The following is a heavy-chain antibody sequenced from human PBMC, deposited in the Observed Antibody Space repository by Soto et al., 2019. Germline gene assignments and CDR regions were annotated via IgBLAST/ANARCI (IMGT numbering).Heavy chain of an antibody. Sequence: SETLSLTCAVYGGSFSGYYWSWIRQPPGKGLEWIGEINHSGSTNYNPSLKSRVTISVDTSKNQFSLKLSSVTAADTAVYYCARGGLRYFSSTSCYEGGSWFDPWGQGTLVTVSS. J-gene: IGHJ5*02. CDR2: INHSGST. CDR3: ARGGLRYFSSTSCYEGGSWFDP. CDR1: GGSFSGYY. D-gene: IGHD2-2*01. V-gene: IGHV4-34*01.